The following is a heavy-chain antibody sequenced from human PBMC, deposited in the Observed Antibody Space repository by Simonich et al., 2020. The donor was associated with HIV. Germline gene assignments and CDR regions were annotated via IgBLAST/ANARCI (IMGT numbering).Heavy chain of an antibody. CDR2: INHSGST. D-gene: IGHD4-17*01. CDR3: ARRHPTTVTTPYFDY. CDR1: GGSFSGYY. V-gene: IGHV4-34*01. Sequence: QVQLQQWGAGLLKPSETLSLTCAVYGGSFSGYYWSWIRQPPGKGLEWMGEINHSGSTNYNPSLTSRVTISVDTSKNQFSLKLSSVTAADTAVYYCARRHPTTVTTPYFDYWGQGTLVTVSS. J-gene: IGHJ4*02.